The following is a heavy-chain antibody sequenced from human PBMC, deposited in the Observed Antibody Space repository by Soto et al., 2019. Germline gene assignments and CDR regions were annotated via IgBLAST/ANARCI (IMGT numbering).Heavy chain of an antibody. D-gene: IGHD3-3*02. Sequence: PSETLSLTCTVSGGSISGHYWSWIRQPPGKGLEWIGYMYNSGSTDYNPSLKSRVTISVDTSKNQFSLKLSSVTAADTAVYYCAARHFWSGPWTDTRLHYWGQGTLVTVSS. CDR2: MYNSGST. V-gene: IGHV4-59*11. J-gene: IGHJ4*02. CDR3: AARHFWSGPWTDTRLHY. CDR1: GGSISGHY.